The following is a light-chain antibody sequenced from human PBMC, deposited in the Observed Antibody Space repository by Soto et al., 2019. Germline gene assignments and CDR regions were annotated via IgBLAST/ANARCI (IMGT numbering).Light chain of an antibody. Sequence: DIQLTQSPSSLSASVGDRVTISCRASQSISNSLNWYQKKPGQAPNLLIYGTSVLHSGVPSSFSGSGSETDLTLTICSLQHTDFANYYCQQSYSSLWTFGQGTKVEI. V-gene: IGKV1-39*01. CDR2: GTS. CDR1: QSISNS. CDR3: QQSYSSLWT. J-gene: IGKJ1*01.